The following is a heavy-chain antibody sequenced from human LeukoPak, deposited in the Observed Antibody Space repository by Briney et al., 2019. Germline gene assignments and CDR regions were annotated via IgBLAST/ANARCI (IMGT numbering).Heavy chain of an antibody. V-gene: IGHV4-59*01. CDR2: IYYSGST. D-gene: IGHD6-19*01. CDR1: GGSISSYY. Sequence: SETLSLTCTVSGGSISSYYWSWVRQPPGKGLEWIGYIYYSGSTNYNPSLKSRVTISVDTSKNQFSLKLSSVTAADTAVYYCARRPRYSGGWYVFDPWGQGTLVTVSS. J-gene: IGHJ5*02. CDR3: ARRPRYSGGWYVFDP.